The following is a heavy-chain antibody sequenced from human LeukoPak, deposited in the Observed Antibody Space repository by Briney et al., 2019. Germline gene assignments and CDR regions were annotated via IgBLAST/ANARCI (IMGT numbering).Heavy chain of an antibody. Sequence: GWSLRLSCVASGFTFSSYEMNWVRQAPGKGLKWVSYISRSGSTIYYADSVKGRFTISRDNAKNSLYLQMNSLRAEDTAVYYCAREVKVSGYCSSTSCYAGYWGQGTLVTVSS. CDR1: GFTFSSYE. D-gene: IGHD2-2*01. J-gene: IGHJ4*02. V-gene: IGHV3-48*03. CDR3: AREVKVSGYCSSTSCYAGY. CDR2: ISRSGSTI.